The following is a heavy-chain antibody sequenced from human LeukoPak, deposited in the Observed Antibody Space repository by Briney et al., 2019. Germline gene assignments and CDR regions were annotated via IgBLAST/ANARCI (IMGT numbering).Heavy chain of an antibody. CDR2: IYPGDSHT. V-gene: IGHV5-51*01. CDR1: GYSFSNCW. J-gene: IGHJ4*02. CDR3: ARGSTMYYFDY. D-gene: IGHD3-10*02. Sequence: GESLKISCKGSGYSFSNCWTAWVRQMPGKGLEWMGIIYPGDSHTRYSPSFQGQVTISADKSISTAYLQWSSLKASDTAIFYCARGSTMYYFDYWGQGTLDTVSS.